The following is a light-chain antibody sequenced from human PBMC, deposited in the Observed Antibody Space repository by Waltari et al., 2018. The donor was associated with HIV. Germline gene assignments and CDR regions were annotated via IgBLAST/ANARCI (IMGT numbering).Light chain of an antibody. J-gene: IGKJ2*01. CDR2: DTS. CDR1: QSVADY. Sequence: EIVLTQSPATLSLSPGERATLSCRASQSVADYLAWYQQRPGHPPRLLIYDTSNRATGIPARFNGSGSETDFTLTISSLEPEDFAVYYCQQRSDWPRTFGQGTKLEIK. V-gene: IGKV3-11*01. CDR3: QQRSDWPRT.